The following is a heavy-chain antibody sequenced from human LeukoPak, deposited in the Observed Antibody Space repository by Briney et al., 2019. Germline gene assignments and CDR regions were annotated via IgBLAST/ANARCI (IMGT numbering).Heavy chain of an antibody. J-gene: IGHJ4*02. CDR2: TPYSGDT. CDR3: VRSLATSGMY. D-gene: IGHD6-13*01. CDR1: GDSISSSNYY. Sequence: SETLSLTCTVSGDSISSSNYYWGWIRQPPGKGLEWIGSTPYSGDTVYNPSLKSRIIISVDTSKNQFSLKLTSVTGADTAVYYCVRSLATSGMYWGQGTLVTVSS. V-gene: IGHV4-39*01.